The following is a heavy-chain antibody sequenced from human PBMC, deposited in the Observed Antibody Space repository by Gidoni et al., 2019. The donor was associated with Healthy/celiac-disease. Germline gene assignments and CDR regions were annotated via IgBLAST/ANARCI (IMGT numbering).Heavy chain of an antibody. Sequence: QVQLQQWGAGLLKPSETLSLTCAVYGGSFSGYYWSWIRQPPGKGLEWIGEINHRGSTNYNPSLKSRVTISVDTSKNQFSLKLSSVTAADTAVYYCARGAVGGWYYYYGMDVWGKGTTVTVSS. V-gene: IGHV4-34*01. D-gene: IGHD6-19*01. J-gene: IGHJ6*04. CDR1: GGSFSGYY. CDR3: ARGAVGGWYYYYGMDV. CDR2: INHRGST.